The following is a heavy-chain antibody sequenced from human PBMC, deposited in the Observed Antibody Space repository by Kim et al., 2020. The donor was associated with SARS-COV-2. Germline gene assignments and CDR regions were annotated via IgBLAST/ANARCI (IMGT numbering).Heavy chain of an antibody. CDR1: GFTFKNYA. V-gene: IGHV3-30*09. D-gene: IGHD6-13*01. CDR3: ARDLAAGSSHFDW. CDR2: IAYDGNDK. J-gene: IGHJ4*02. Sequence: GGSLRLSCSASGFTFKNYAMHWVRQAPGKGLEWLAVIAYDGNDKFCADSVKGRCVISRDNSKNIVFLQLTSLEVDDTGLYFCARDLAAGSSHFDWWGQGTQVTVSS.